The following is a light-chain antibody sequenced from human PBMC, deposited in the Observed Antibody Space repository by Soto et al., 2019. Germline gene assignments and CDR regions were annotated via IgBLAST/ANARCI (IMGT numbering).Light chain of an antibody. CDR2: EVS. CDR1: SHDVGGYNY. V-gene: IGLV2-14*01. CDR3: TSYTSTIPYV. J-gene: IGLJ1*01. Sequence: SVLTQPASVSGSPGQSITISCTGSSHDVGGYNYVSWYQQHPGQAPKLIIYEVSDRPSGVSPRFSGSKSGNTASLTISGLQVEDEADYFCTSYTSTIPYVFGSGTKVTVL.